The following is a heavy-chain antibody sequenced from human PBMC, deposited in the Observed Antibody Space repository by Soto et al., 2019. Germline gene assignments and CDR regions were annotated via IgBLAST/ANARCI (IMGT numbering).Heavy chain of an antibody. CDR2: AYYSGST. V-gene: IGHV4-59*12. Sequence: PSETLSLTCTVSGGSISNYYWSWIRQPPGKGLEWIGYAYYSGSTYYNPSLKSRVTISVDTSKNQFSLKLSSVTAADTAVYYCAREKDWFDPWGQGTLVTVSS. CDR3: AREKDWFDP. CDR1: GGSISNYY. J-gene: IGHJ5*02.